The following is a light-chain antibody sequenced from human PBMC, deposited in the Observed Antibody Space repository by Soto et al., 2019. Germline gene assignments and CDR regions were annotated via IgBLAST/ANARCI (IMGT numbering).Light chain of an antibody. CDR3: QHYGDVWT. J-gene: IGKJ1*01. V-gene: IGKV1-5*01. CDR1: ESITNR. CDR2: DAS. Sequence: DIQMTQSPSTLSASVGDRVTITCRTTESITNRLAWYQQKPGRAPKVLIFDASSLETGVPSRFRGSGAGTEFSLTINSLQPGYFATYYCQHYGDVWTCGQGTKVEI.